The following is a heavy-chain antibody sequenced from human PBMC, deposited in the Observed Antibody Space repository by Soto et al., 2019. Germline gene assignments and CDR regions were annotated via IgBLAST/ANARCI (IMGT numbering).Heavy chain of an antibody. CDR1: GGTFSSYS. CDR2: IIPIFGTA. CDR3: ASDSGYDYHHFDY. D-gene: IGHD5-12*01. Sequence: SVKVSCKASGGTFSSYSISWVLEAPGQGLEWMGGIIPIFGTANYAQKFQGRVTITADESTSTAYMELSSLRSEDTAVYYCASDSGYDYHHFDYWGQGTLVTVSS. J-gene: IGHJ4*02. V-gene: IGHV1-69*13.